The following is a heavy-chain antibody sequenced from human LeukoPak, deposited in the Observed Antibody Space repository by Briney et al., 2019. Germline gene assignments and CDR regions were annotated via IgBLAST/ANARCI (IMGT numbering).Heavy chain of an antibody. V-gene: IGHV4-4*02. J-gene: IGHJ3*02. D-gene: IGHD6-19*01. CDR3: ARQGSSGWYFEGGSYAFDI. CDR1: GGSISSSNW. CDR2: IYHSGST. Sequence: NPSETLSLTCAVSGGSISSSNWWSWVRQPPGKGLEWIGEIYHSGSTNYNPSLKSRVIISVDTSKNQFSLKLSSVTAADTAVYYCARQGSSGWYFEGGSYAFDIWGQGTMVTVSS.